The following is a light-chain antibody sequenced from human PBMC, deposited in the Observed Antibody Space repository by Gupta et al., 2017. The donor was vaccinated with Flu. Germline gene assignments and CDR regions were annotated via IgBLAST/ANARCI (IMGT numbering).Light chain of an antibody. CDR3: SQALQSPST. J-gene: IGKJ5*01. CDR1: KSRLTGSGYSS. V-gene: IGKV2-28*01. Sequence: VTPAQPAFLSCRSSKSRLTGSGYSSLDWSLQKPGQSPQLLIYLSSNRAPGVPVRFSGSGSGTDFTLKIRRVEAADVGIYYCSQALQSPSTFGQGTRVEIK. CDR2: LSS.